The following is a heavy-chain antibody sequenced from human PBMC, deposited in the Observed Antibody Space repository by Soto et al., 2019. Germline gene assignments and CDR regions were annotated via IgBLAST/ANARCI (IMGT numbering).Heavy chain of an antibody. CDR1: GGTFSSYA. CDR2: IIPIFGKA. V-gene: IGHV1-69*01. Sequence: QVQLVQSGAEVKKPGSSVKVSCKASGGTFSSYAISWVRQAPGQGLEWMGGIIPIFGKANYAQKFQGRVTITADESTRTGYMELSSLRSEDTAVYYCARARAQGAARPPVDPWGQGTLVTVSS. J-gene: IGHJ5*02. D-gene: IGHD6-6*01. CDR3: ARARAQGAARPPVDP.